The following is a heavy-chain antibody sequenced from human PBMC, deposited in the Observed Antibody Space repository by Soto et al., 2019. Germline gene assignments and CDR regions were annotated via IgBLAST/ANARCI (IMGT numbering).Heavy chain of an antibody. Sequence: PSHTLSLTFAISGDSVSSNSAAWNWIRQSPSRGLEWLGRTYYRPKWYNDYAVSVKSRITINPDTSKNQFTLQLNSVHPEDTAVYYRARDRSASSADSTYSRFDPWRQGTLVTVSS. CDR3: ARDRSASSADSTYSRFDP. CDR1: GDSVSSNSAA. V-gene: IGHV6-1*01. D-gene: IGHD6-19*01. CDR2: TYYRPKWYN. J-gene: IGHJ5*02.